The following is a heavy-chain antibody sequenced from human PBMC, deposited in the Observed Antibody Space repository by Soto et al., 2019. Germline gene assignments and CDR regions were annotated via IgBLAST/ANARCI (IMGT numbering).Heavy chain of an antibody. CDR1: GASISDYY. V-gene: IGHV4-59*13. CDR2: IYTSGNT. CDR3: ASHVGSGYSDY. Sequence: SETLSITCNVSGASISDYYWSWIRQPPGKGLEWIGYIYTSGNTNYNPSLKRRVNISVDTSKKQFSLKLRSVTAADTAVYYCASHVGSGYSDYWGQGTLVTVSS. J-gene: IGHJ4*02. D-gene: IGHD1-26*01.